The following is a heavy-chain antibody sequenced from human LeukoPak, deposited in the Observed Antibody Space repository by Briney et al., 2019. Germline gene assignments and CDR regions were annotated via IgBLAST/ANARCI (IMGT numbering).Heavy chain of an antibody. CDR1: ASTVSNDW. D-gene: IGHD2-2*01. J-gene: IGHJ4*02. CDR3: AGLGYCTSTNCDIDY. Sequence: GRCLTLSCAAAASTVSNDWTRSGRHPPGEGLVWVSRINVDGSSTTYADSVKGRFTISKDKAKKTLYLQTNSLRAEDTAVYYCAGLGYCTSTNCDIDYWGQETMVT. V-gene: IGHV3-74*01. CDR2: INVDGSST.